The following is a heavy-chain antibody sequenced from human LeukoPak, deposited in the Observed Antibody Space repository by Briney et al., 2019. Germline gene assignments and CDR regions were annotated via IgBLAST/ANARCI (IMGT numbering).Heavy chain of an antibody. Sequence: GGSLRLSCAASGFTFSSYWMHWVRQAPGKGLVWVSRINSDGSSTSYADSVKGRFTISRDNAKNTLYLQMNSLRAEDTAVYYCAREVRDFWSGYYFDYWGQGTLVTVSS. D-gene: IGHD3-3*01. J-gene: IGHJ4*02. CDR1: GFTFSSYW. CDR2: INSDGSST. CDR3: AREVRDFWSGYYFDY. V-gene: IGHV3-74*01.